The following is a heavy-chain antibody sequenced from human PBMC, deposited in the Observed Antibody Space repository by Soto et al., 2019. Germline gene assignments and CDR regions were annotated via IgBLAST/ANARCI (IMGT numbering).Heavy chain of an antibody. CDR2: IIPIFGTA. D-gene: IGHD3-22*01. Sequence: GASVKVSCKASGYTFTNYAINWVRQAPGQGLEWMGGIIPIFGTANYAQKFQGRVTITADESTSTAYMELSSLRSEDTAVYYCARSVRNYYDSSGYSYYFDYWGQGTLVTVS. J-gene: IGHJ4*02. V-gene: IGHV1-69*13. CDR3: ARSVRNYYDSSGYSYYFDY. CDR1: GYTFTNYA.